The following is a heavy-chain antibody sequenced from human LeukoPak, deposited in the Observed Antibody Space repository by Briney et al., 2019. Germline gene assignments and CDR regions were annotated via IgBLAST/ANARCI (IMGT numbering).Heavy chain of an antibody. CDR1: GFTFSNYW. J-gene: IGHJ6*02. Sequence: GGSLRLSCAASGFTFSNYWTNWVRQAPGKGLEWVANIKQDGSEKHYVGSVKGRFTISRDNAENSLFLQMNSLRAEDTAVYYCARGSGPADSSSWYRYYYYYGMDVWGQGTTVTVSS. D-gene: IGHD6-13*01. CDR2: IKQDGSEK. V-gene: IGHV3-7*01. CDR3: ARGSGPADSSSWYRYYYYYGMDV.